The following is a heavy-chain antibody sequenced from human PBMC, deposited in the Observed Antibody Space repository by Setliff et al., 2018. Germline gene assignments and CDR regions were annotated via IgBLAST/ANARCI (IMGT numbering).Heavy chain of an antibody. CDR1: GYSISSGYY. CDR3: ARLYSGYDNLFDY. D-gene: IGHD5-12*01. J-gene: IGHJ4*02. CDR2: IYNSGST. Sequence: PSETLSLTCAVSGYSISSGYYWAWMRQPPGKGLEYIGSIYNSGSTYYNPSHNSRVTISIDTSKTQFSLKLSSVTAADTAVYYCARLYSGYDNLFDYWGQGTLVTVSS. V-gene: IGHV4-38-2*01.